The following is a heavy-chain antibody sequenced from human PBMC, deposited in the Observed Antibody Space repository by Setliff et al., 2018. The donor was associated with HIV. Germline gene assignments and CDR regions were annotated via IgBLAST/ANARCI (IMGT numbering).Heavy chain of an antibody. J-gene: IGHJ4*02. V-gene: IGHV1-3*04. CDR1: GYTFSEYA. CDR2: IDTDNGYR. CDR3: ARWCAAAGCYPAIYHFDS. Sequence: ASVKVSCKASGYTFSEYAIHWVRQDPGQRREWMGRIDTDNGYRRYSPKLQGRVTITKDTSANTAYMELRGLRSEDTAVYYCARWCAAAGCYPAIYHFDSWGQGTLVTVSS. D-gene: IGHD2-2*01.